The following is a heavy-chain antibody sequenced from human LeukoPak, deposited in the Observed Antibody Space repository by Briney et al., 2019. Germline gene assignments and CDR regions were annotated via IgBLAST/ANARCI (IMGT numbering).Heavy chain of an antibody. Sequence: GGSLRLSCAASGFTFSSYSMNWVRQAPGKGLEWVSSISSSSSYIYYADSVKGRFTISRDNAKNSLYLQMNSLRAEDTAVYYCARDQVKGITSLHPFDYWGQGTLVTVSS. CDR3: ARDQVKGITSLHPFDY. J-gene: IGHJ4*02. CDR1: GFTFSSYS. CDR2: ISSSSSYI. V-gene: IGHV3-21*01. D-gene: IGHD3-16*01.